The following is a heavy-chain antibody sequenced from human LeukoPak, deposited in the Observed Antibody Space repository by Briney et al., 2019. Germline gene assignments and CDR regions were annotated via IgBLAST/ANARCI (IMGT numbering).Heavy chain of an antibody. CDR3: ARPPRGGCSGGSCYSQRFWFDP. J-gene: IGHJ5*02. CDR2: MNPNSGNT. D-gene: IGHD2-15*01. V-gene: IGHV1-8*01. CDR1: GYTFTSYD. Sequence: ASVTVSCKASGYTFTSYDINWVRQATGQGLEWMGWMNPNSGNTGYAQKFQGRVTMTRNTSISTAYMELSSLRSEDTAVYYCARPPRGGCSGGSCYSQRFWFDPWGQGTLVTVSS.